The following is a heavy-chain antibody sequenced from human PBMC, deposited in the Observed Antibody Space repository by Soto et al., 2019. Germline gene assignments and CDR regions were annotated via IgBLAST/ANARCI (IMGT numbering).Heavy chain of an antibody. CDR2: IIPIFGTA. CDR1: GGTFSSYA. J-gene: IGHJ6*02. V-gene: IGHV1-69*06. CDR3: AARGYYYYGMDV. Sequence: GASVKVSCKASGGTFSSYAISWVRQAPGQGLEWMGGIIPIFGTANYAQKFQGRVTITADKSTSTAYMELSSLRSEDTAVYYCAARGYYYYGMDVWGQGTTVTVSS.